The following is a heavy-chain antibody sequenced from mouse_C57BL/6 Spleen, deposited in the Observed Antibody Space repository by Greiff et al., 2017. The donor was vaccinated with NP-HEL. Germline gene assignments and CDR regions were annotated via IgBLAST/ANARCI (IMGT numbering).Heavy chain of an antibody. J-gene: IGHJ1*03. CDR3: ARVGNYYYGSTYWYFDV. CDR1: GYTFTSYW. CDR2: IDPSDSYT. V-gene: IGHV1-69*01. D-gene: IGHD1-1*01. Sequence: QVQLQQPGAELVMPGASVKLSCKASGYTFTSYWMHWVKQRPGQGLEWIGEIDPSDSYTNYNQKFKGKSTLTVDKSSSTAYMQLSSLTSEDSAVYYCARVGNYYYGSTYWYFDVWGTGTTVTVSS.